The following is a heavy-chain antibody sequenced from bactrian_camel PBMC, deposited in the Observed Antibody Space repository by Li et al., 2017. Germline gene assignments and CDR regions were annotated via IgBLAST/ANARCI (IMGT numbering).Heavy chain of an antibody. V-gene: IGHV3S42*01. CDR2: LDADGRT. D-gene: IGHD5*01. Sequence: DVQLVESGGGSVQAGGSLRLSCLVSGYTSCTFDMSWHRQAPGKEREGVAALDADGRTRYADSVKDRFTISKDNVKNKLYLQMNSLKPEDTAMYYCAADWTRDYGPECEYSSWGQGTQVTVS. CDR3: AADWTRDYGPECEYSS. CDR1: GYTSCTFD. J-gene: IGHJ6*01.